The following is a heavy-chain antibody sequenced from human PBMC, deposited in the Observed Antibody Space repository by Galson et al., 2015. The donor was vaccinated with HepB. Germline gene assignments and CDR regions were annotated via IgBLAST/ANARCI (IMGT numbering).Heavy chain of an antibody. CDR3: ARDPGVYTIFGAKKPDYYYGMDV. D-gene: IGHD3-3*01. CDR2: ISVYNGNT. V-gene: IGHV1-18*04. Sequence: SVKVSCKASGYTFTSYGTSWVRQAPGQGLEWMGWISVYNGNTNYAQKLQGRVTMTTDTSTSTAYMELRSLRSDDTAVYYCARDPGVYTIFGAKKPDYYYGMDVWGQGTTVTVSS. CDR1: GYTFTSYG. J-gene: IGHJ6*02.